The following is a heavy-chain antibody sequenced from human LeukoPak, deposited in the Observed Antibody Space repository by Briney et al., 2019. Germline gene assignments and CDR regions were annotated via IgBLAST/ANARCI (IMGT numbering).Heavy chain of an antibody. CDR1: GFTFEDYA. CDR3: ARDAWRRAFNYGMDV. V-gene: IGHV3-9*01. Sequence: GGSLRLSCAASGFTFEDYAMHWARQVPGKGLEWVAGISWSSGNIGYAESVKGRFTISRDNAENTLHLQMNSLRTEDTALYFCARDAWRRAFNYGMDVWGQGTTVAVSS. D-gene: IGHD5-12*01. J-gene: IGHJ6*02. CDR2: ISWSSGNI.